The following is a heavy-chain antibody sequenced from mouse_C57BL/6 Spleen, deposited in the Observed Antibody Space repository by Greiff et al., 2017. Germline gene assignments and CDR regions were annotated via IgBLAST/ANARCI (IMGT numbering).Heavy chain of an antibody. CDR3: ARYPINWDYAMDY. D-gene: IGHD4-1*02. Sequence: VQLQQPGAELVMPGASVKLSCKASGYTFTSYWMHWVKQRPGQGLEWIGEIDPSDSYTNYNQKFKGKSTLTVDKSSSTAYMQLSSLTSEDSAVXYCARYPINWDYAMDYWGQGTSVTVSS. CDR1: GYTFTSYW. CDR2: IDPSDSYT. V-gene: IGHV1-69*01. J-gene: IGHJ4*01.